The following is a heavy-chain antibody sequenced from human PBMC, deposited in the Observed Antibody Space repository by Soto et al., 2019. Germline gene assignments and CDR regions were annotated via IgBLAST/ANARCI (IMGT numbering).Heavy chain of an antibody. CDR2: IHYRGTT. J-gene: IGHJ5*02. CDR3: ARDGYGDGGVNLWLDP. D-gene: IGHD4-17*01. V-gene: IGHV4-31*01. Sequence: QVQLQESGPLLVTPSQTLSLTCIFSGGSISGSGYYWSWISQHPGKGLEWIGYIHYRGTTDYNPFLNSPVTRSVGTSKNQFSMKLGSVTAADTGGFYCARDGYGDGGVNLWLDPWGQGTMVTVSS. CDR1: GGSISGSGYY.